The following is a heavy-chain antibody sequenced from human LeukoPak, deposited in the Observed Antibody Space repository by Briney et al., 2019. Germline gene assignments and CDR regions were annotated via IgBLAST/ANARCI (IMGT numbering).Heavy chain of an antibody. CDR1: GGSFSGYY. V-gene: IGHV4-34*01. CDR2: INHSGST. CDR3: VGSNTFGGDKEGDY. Sequence: PSETLSLTCAVYGGSFSGYYWSWIRQPPGKGLEWIGEINHSGSTNYNPSLKSRVTISVDTSKNQFSLKLSSVTAADTAVYYCVGSNTFGGDKEGDYWGQGTLVTVSS. D-gene: IGHD3-16*01. J-gene: IGHJ4*02.